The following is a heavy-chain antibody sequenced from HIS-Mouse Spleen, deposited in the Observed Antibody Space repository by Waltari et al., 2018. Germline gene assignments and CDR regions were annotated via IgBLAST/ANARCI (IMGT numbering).Heavy chain of an antibody. CDR2: IRRKSNSYAT. V-gene: IGHV3-73*01. J-gene: IGHJ4*02. CDR3: TGGSWSGYYFDY. Sequence: EVQLVESGGGLVQPGGSLKLSCAASGFTFSGSAMHWVRQASGKGLGWVVRIRRKSNSYATAYAASVKGRFTISRDDSKNTAYLQMNSLKTEDTAVYYCTGGSWSGYYFDYWGQGTLVTVSS. D-gene: IGHD3-3*01. CDR1: GFTFSGSA.